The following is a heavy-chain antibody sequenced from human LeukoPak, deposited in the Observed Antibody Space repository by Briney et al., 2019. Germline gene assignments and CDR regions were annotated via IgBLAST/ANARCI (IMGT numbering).Heavy chain of an antibody. CDR3: ARIMYSGGCEAFDI. D-gene: IGHD1-26*01. CDR1: GYSISSGYY. J-gene: IGHJ3*02. Sequence: PSETLSLTCAVSGYSISSGYYWGWIRQPPGKGLEWIGSIYHSGSTYYNPSLKSRVTISVDTSKNQFSLKLSSVTAADTAVYYCARIMYSGGCEAFDIWGQGTMVTVSS. CDR2: IYHSGST. V-gene: IGHV4-38-2*01.